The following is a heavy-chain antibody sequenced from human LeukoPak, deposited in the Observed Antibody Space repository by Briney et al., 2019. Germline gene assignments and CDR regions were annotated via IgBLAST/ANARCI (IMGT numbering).Heavy chain of an antibody. CDR1: GGSISSSSYY. D-gene: IGHD3-3*01. CDR2: IYYSGST. J-gene: IGHJ4*02. Sequence: SETLSLTCTVSGGSISSSSYYWGWIRQPPGKGLEWIGSIYYSGSTYYNPSLKSRVTISVDTSKNQFSLKLSSVTAADTAVYYCASRPGFFGVVTYYFDYWGQGTLVTVSS. CDR3: ASRPGFFGVVTYYFDY. V-gene: IGHV4-39*01.